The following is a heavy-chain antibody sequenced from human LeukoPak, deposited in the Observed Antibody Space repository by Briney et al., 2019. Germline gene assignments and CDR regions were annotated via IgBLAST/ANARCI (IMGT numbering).Heavy chain of an antibody. CDR1: GYTFTGYY. D-gene: IGHD3-10*01. V-gene: IGHV1-18*04. Sequence: ASVKVSCKASGYTFTGYYMHWVRQAPGQGLEWMGWISAYNGNTNYAQKLQGRVTMTTDTSTSTAYMELRSLRSDDTAVYYCASPFGGWYDAFDIWGQGTMVTVSS. CDR2: ISAYNGNT. J-gene: IGHJ3*02. CDR3: ASPFGGWYDAFDI.